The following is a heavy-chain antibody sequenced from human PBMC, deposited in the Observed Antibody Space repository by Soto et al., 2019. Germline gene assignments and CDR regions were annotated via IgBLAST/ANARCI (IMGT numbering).Heavy chain of an antibody. CDR1: GYTFTSYG. CDR3: AREGDGYYYYYYSMDV. CDR2: ISAYNGNT. Sequence: GASVKVSCKASGYTFTSYGISWVRQAPGQGLEWMGWISAYNGNTNYAQKLQGRVTMTTDTSTSTAYMELRSLRSDDTAVYYCAREGDGYYYYYYSMDVWGQGTTVTVSS. V-gene: IGHV1-18*01. J-gene: IGHJ6*02. D-gene: IGHD1-26*01.